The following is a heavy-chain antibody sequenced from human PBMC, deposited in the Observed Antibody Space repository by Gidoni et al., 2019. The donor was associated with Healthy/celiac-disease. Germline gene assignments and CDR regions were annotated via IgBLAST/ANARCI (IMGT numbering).Heavy chain of an antibody. CDR2: IWYDGSNK. J-gene: IGHJ4*02. CDR3: ARDCWGNNWNYFDY. V-gene: IGHV3-33*01. Sequence: QVQLVESGGGVVQPGRSLRLSCAASGFTFSSYGMHWVRQAPGKGLEWVAVIWYDGSNKYYADSVKGRFTISRDNSKNTLYLQMNSLRAEDTAVYYCARDCWGNNWNYFDYWGQGTLVTVSS. CDR1: GFTFSSYG. D-gene: IGHD1-20*01.